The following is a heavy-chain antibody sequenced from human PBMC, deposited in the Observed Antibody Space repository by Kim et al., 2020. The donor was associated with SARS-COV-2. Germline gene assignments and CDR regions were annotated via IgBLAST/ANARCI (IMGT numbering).Heavy chain of an antibody. V-gene: IGHV4-59*01. Sequence: SETLSLTCTVSGGSISSYYWSWIRQPPGKGLEWIGYIYYSGSTNYNPSLKSRVTISVDTSKNQFSLKLSSVTAADTAVYYCARGVYSSSWYGKNWFDPWGQGTLVTVSS. J-gene: IGHJ5*02. CDR3: ARGVYSSSWYGKNWFDP. CDR2: IYYSGST. CDR1: GGSISSYY. D-gene: IGHD6-13*01.